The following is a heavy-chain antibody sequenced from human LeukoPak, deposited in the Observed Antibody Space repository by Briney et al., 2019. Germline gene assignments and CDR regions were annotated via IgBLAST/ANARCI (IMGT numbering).Heavy chain of an antibody. CDR3: ARSRSGYYEDY. D-gene: IGHD5-12*01. J-gene: IGHJ4*02. CDR1: GFTFNNYA. CDR2: IKEDGSEK. Sequence: GGSLRLSCAASGFTFNNYAMYWVRQAPGKGLEWVANIKEDGSEKYYVDSVKGRFTISRDNAKNSLSLQLNSLSAEDTAVYYCARSRSGYYEDYWGQGTLVTVSS. V-gene: IGHV3-7*01.